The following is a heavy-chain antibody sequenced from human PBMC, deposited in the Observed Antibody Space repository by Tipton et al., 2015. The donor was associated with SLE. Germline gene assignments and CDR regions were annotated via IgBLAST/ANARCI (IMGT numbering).Heavy chain of an antibody. Sequence: GSLRLSCAASGFKFNTHGMHWVRQAPGKGLEWVSFIRDDGSNKYYGDSVQGRFTISRDNSKNTLYLQLSSLRAEDTAVYYCAKDGDSGNYWGNFDYWGQGTLVTVSS. CDR2: IRDDGSNK. CDR1: GFKFNTHG. D-gene: IGHD1-26*01. J-gene: IGHJ4*02. V-gene: IGHV3-30*02. CDR3: AKDGDSGNYWGNFDY.